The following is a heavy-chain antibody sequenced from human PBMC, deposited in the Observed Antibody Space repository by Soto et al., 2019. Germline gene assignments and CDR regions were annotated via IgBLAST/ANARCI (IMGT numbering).Heavy chain of an antibody. CDR3: ASGLRGGSHHDAFDI. J-gene: IGHJ3*02. V-gene: IGHV1-8*01. CDR2: MNPNSGNT. D-gene: IGHD2-15*01. Sequence: ASVKVSCKASGYTFTSYDINWVRQATGQGLEWMGWMNPNSGNTGYAQKFQGRVTITRDTSASTAYMELSSLRSEDTAVYYCASGLRGGSHHDAFDIWGQGTMVTVSS. CDR1: GYTFTSYD.